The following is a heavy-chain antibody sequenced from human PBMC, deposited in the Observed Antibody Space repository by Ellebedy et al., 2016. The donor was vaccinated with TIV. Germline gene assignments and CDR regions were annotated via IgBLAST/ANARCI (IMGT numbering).Heavy chain of an antibody. CDR2: IGDTAHNT. CDR1: GFTFNTYS. CDR3: AKGRGSSVIDYNYYGMDV. J-gene: IGHJ6*02. V-gene: IGHV3-23*01. Sequence: GESLKISXAASGFTFNTYSMNWVRQAPGKGLEWVSGIGDTAHNTYYVDSVKGRFTISRDNSENTLYLQMNSLRAEDTAVYYCAKGRGSSVIDYNYYGMDVWGQGTTVTVSS. D-gene: IGHD2-21*01.